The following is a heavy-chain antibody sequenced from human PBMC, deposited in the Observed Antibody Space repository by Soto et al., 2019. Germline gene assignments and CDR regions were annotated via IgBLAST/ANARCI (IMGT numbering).Heavy chain of an antibody. D-gene: IGHD1-26*01. CDR2: ISFDGSKT. CDR1: GSTFSNYD. Sequence: QVQLVQSGGGVVQPGRSLSLSCEASGSTFSNYDMDWVRQAPGKGLEWVAIISFDGSKTYYADSVKGRFTVSRDNSKNTLFLQMNSLRPDDTATYYCVREGYSGSYAAFWGHRSLVTVSS. J-gene: IGHJ4*01. V-gene: IGHV3-30*03. CDR3: VREGYSGSYAAF.